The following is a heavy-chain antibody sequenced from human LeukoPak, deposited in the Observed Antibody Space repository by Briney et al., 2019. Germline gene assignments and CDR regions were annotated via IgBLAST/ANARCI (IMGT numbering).Heavy chain of an antibody. D-gene: IGHD2-2*01. CDR3: ARAPITSPFYFDY. CDR2: INWSGGST. CDR1: GFSFDEHG. J-gene: IGHJ4*02. Sequence: GGSLRLSCTASGFSFDEHGMSWVRHVPGKGLEWVSGINWSGGSTGYADPLRGRFTISRDNAKNSLYLQMNSLRAEDTALYYCARAPITSPFYFDYWGQGTLVTVSS. V-gene: IGHV3-20*04.